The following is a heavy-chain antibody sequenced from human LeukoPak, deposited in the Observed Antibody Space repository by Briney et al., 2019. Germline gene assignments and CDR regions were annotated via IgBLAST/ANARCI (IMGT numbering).Heavy chain of an antibody. D-gene: IGHD6-13*01. Sequence: GGSLRLSCAASGFSFTSYSMSWVRQAPGKGLEWVSAITGSGGTKYYADSVKGRFTISRDSSKSTLFLQMNSLRAEDTAVYSCAKDLAPFTSGWYAFDYWGRGTLVTVSS. V-gene: IGHV3-23*01. CDR1: GFSFTSYS. CDR3: AKDLAPFTSGWYAFDY. CDR2: ITGSGGTK. J-gene: IGHJ4*02.